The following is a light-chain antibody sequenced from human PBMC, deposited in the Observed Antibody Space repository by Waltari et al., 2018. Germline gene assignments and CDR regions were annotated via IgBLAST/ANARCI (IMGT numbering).Light chain of an antibody. Sequence: QSALTQPASVSGSPGQSITISCTGTSSDVGGYNLVSWHQQPPGKAPKHIVYEVSKRPSGVSTRFSGSKSGNTASLAISGLQAEDEADYYCTSYITTRGDWVFGGGTKLTVL. CDR3: TSYITTRGDWV. CDR1: SSDVGGYNL. CDR2: EVS. V-gene: IGLV2-14*03. J-gene: IGLJ3*02.